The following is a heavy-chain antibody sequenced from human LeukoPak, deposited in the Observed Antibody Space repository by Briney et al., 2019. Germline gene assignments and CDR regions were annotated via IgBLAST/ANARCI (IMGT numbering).Heavy chain of an antibody. V-gene: IGHV1-24*01. CDR2: FDPEDGET. Sequence: ASVKVSCKVSGYTLTELSMHWVRQAPGKGLEWMGGFDPEDGETIYAQKFQGRVTMTEDTSTDTAYMELSSLRSEDTAVYYCARGGYGSGSYYRGEARYYYYYMDVWGKGTTVTISS. CDR1: GYTLTELS. J-gene: IGHJ6*03. D-gene: IGHD3-10*01. CDR3: ARGGYGSGSYYRGEARYYYYYMDV.